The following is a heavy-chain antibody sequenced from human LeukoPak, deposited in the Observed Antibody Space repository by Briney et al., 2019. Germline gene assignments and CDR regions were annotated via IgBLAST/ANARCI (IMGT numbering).Heavy chain of an antibody. D-gene: IGHD3-10*01. CDR2: ISAYNGNT. CDR1: GYTFTSYG. Sequence: ASVKVSCKASGYTFTSYGISWVRQAPGQGLEWMGWISAYNGNTNYAQKLQGRVTMTTDTSTSTAYMELRSLRSDDTAVYFCARDEIMENGGPMVRGVHPFDIWGQGTMVTVSS. J-gene: IGHJ3*02. CDR3: ARDEIMENGGPMVRGVHPFDI. V-gene: IGHV1-18*01.